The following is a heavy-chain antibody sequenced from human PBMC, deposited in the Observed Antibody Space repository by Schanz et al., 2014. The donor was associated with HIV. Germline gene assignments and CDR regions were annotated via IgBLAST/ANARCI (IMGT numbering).Heavy chain of an antibody. Sequence: EGQLLESGGDLVQPGGSLRLSCAASGFTFSSNAMSWVRQAPGKGLEWVSAISGTGGSTYYADSVKGRFTISRDNSRNTLYLQMNSLRAEDTAVYFCAKDWRLEQWLVGGPQDYWGQGTLVPVSS. J-gene: IGHJ4*02. D-gene: IGHD6-19*01. V-gene: IGHV3-23*01. CDR1: GFTFSSNA. CDR2: ISGTGGST. CDR3: AKDWRLEQWLVGGPQDY.